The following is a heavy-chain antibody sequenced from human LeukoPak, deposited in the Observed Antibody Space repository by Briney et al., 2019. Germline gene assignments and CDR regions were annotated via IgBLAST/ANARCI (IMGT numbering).Heavy chain of an antibody. CDR2: IYPGGSDT. CDR1: GYSFTSYW. J-gene: IGHJ4*02. V-gene: IGHV5-51*01. Sequence: GESLKISCKGSGYSFTSYWIGWLRQMPGKGLEWMGIIYPGGSDTRYSPSFEGQVTISADKSISTAYLQWSSLKASDTAMYYCARGRDGYNLGPYFDYWGQGTLVTVSS. D-gene: IGHD5-24*01. CDR3: ARGRDGYNLGPYFDY.